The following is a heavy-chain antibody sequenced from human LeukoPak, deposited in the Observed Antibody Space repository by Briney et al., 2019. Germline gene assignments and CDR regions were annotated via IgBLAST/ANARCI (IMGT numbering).Heavy chain of an antibody. CDR1: DGSISTTNW. V-gene: IGHV4-4*02. CDR2: ISLSGLT. D-gene: IGHD2-8*01. Sequence: SGTLSLTCGVSDGSISTTNWWSWVRQPPGQGLEWIGEISLSGLTNYSPSLNSRVTMSLDKPKNQLSLNLSSVTAADTAVYYCSRENGAFSPFGFWGQGTLVTVPS. J-gene: IGHJ4*02. CDR3: SRENGAFSPFGF.